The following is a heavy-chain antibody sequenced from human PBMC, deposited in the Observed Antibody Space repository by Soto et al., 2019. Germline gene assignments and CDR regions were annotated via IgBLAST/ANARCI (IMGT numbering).Heavy chain of an antibody. CDR1: GYSFTSYW. V-gene: IGHV5-10-1*01. D-gene: IGHD3-3*01. CDR2: IDPSDSYT. Sequence: GESLKISCNGSGYSFTSYWISWVRQMPGKGLEWMGRIDPSDSYTNYSPSFQGHVTISADKSISTAYLQWSSLKALDTAMYYCARHNDFWSGTVPSAYGMDVWGQGTTVTVSS. J-gene: IGHJ6*02. CDR3: ARHNDFWSGTVPSAYGMDV.